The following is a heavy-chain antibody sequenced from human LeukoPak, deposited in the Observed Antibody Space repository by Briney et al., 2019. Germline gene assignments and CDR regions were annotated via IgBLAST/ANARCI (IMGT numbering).Heavy chain of an antibody. J-gene: IGHJ5*02. CDR1: GGSISSYY. V-gene: IGHV4-59*05. CDR3: ARRYCGGDCYSGHNWFDP. CDR2: IYYSGST. D-gene: IGHD2-21*02. Sequence: SETLSLTCTVSGGSISSYYWSWIRQPPGKGLEWIGSIYYSGSTYYNPSLKSRVTISVDTSKNQFSLKLSSVTAADTAVYYCARRYCGGDCYSGHNWFDPWGQGTLVTVSS.